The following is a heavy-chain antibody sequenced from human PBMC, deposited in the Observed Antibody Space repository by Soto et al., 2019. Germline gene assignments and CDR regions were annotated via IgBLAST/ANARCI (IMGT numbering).Heavy chain of an antibody. CDR3: ARGYYDSSGYYYGY. CDR1: GFTFSSYA. CDR2: ISYDGSNK. D-gene: IGHD3-22*01. V-gene: IGHV3-30-3*01. J-gene: IGHJ4*02. Sequence: QVQLVESGGGVVQPGRSLRLSCAASGFTFSSYAMHWVCQAPGKGLEWVAVISYDGSNKYYADSVKGRFTISRDNSKNTLYLQMNSLRAEDTAVYYCARGYYDSSGYYYGYWGQGTLVTVSS.